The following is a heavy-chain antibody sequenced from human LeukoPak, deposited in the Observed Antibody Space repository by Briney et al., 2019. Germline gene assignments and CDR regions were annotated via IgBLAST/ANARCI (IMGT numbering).Heavy chain of an antibody. CDR1: GGSISSYY. CDR3: ARLYDSSGYYHPNFDY. J-gene: IGHJ4*02. D-gene: IGHD3-22*01. V-gene: IGHV4-59*08. Sequence: TSETLSLTCTVSGGSISSYYWSWIRQPPGKGLEWIGYIYYSGSTNYNPSLKSRVTISVDTSKNQFSLKPGSVTAADTAVYYCARLYDSSGYYHPNFDYWGQGTLVTVSS. CDR2: IYYSGST.